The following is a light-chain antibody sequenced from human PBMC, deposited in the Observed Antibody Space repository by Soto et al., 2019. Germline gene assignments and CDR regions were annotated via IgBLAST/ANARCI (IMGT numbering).Light chain of an antibody. CDR2: RDT. V-gene: IGLV3-9*01. Sequence: SYELTQPLSVSVALGQTAKITCGGNNIGSKNVHWYQQKPGQAPVVVIYRDTNRPSGIPERFSGSSSGNTATLTISRAHAGDEADYYCQVWDSSLVVFGGGTKLTVL. CDR1: NIGSKN. CDR3: QVWDSSLVV. J-gene: IGLJ2*01.